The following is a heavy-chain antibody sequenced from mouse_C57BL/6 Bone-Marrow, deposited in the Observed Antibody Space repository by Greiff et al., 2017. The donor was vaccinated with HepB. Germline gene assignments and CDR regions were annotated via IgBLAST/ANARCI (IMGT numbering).Heavy chain of an antibody. CDR1: GFSLTSYG. J-gene: IGHJ2*01. V-gene: IGHV2-2*01. CDR3: ARSYYGYDGWVYYFDY. Sequence: VKLVESGPGLVQPSQSLSITCTVSGFSLTSYGVHWVRQSPGKGLEWLGVIWSGGSTDYNAAFISRLSISKDNSKSQVFFKMNSLQADDTAIYYCARSYYGYDGWVYYFDYWGQGTTLTVSS. CDR2: IWSGGST. D-gene: IGHD2-2*01.